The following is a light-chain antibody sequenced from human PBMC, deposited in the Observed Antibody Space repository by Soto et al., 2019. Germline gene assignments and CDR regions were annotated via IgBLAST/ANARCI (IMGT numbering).Light chain of an antibody. CDR3: QQFYKAWT. Sequence: DIPMTQSPSPLSASVGDRATITCRASQSVGRSLAWYQQQRGKAPKLLIYGVSTLESVVPSRFSGFGSGTEFNLSTSSLQPGDFCTYYCQQFYKAWTFGQGTRV. CDR2: GVS. V-gene: IGKV1-5*01. J-gene: IGKJ1*01. CDR1: QSVGRS.